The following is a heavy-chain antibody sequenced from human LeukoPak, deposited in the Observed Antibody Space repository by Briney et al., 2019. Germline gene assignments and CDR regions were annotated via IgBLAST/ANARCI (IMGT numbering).Heavy chain of an antibody. CDR2: ISSSSSYI. V-gene: IGHV3-21*01. J-gene: IGHJ2*01. Sequence: GGSLRLSCAASGFTFSSYSMNWVRQAPGKGLEWVSSISSSSSYIFYADSVKGRFTVSRDNAKNSLYLQMNSLRAEDPAVYYCASILTGRTGVYYYFDLWGRGTLVTVSS. CDR1: GFTFSSYS. CDR3: ASILTGRTGVYYYFDL. D-gene: IGHD3-9*01.